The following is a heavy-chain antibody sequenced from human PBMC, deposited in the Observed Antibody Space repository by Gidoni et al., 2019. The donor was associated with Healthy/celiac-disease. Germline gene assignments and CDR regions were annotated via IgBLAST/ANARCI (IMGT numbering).Heavy chain of an antibody. Sequence: EVQLVESGGGVVQPGGSLHISCAASGFTFSGAAINWGRPASGKGLEWVCRIRSKANSYATAYASSVKGRFTISRDDSKNTAYLQMNSLKTEDTAVYYCTTPEYCSGGSCYPRDYYYGMDVWGQGTTVTVSS. D-gene: IGHD2-15*01. J-gene: IGHJ6*02. V-gene: IGHV3-73*02. CDR3: TTPEYCSGGSCYPRDYYYGMDV. CDR2: IRSKANSYAT. CDR1: GFTFSGAA.